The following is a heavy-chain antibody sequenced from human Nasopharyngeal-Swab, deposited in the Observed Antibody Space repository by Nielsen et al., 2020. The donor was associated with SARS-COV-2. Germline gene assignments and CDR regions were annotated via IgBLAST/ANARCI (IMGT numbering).Heavy chain of an antibody. Sequence: GSLRLSCAVYGGSFSGYNWNWIRQPPGKGLEWIGEINDSGITNYNPSLKSRVTILSDTSKNQFSLKLSFVTAADTAVYYCARAGYIGSPLRAANYWGQGTLVTVSS. V-gene: IGHV4-34*01. D-gene: IGHD2-15*01. CDR1: GGSFSGYN. CDR3: ARAGYIGSPLRAANY. CDR2: INDSGIT. J-gene: IGHJ4*02.